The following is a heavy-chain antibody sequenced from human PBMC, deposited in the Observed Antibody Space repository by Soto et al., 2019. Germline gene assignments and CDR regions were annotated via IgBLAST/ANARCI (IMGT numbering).Heavy chain of an antibody. CDR2: ISYSGTT. CDR1: GGSISSGNYY. Sequence: QVQLQESGPGLVKPSQTLSLTCTVSGGSISSGNYYWSWIRQPPGKGLEWIGFISYSGTTHYSASFRSRVSISVDTSKNHFSLDLSSVTAADTAVYYCATMGTPVTGLYYFDYWGQGTLVTVSS. J-gene: IGHJ4*02. V-gene: IGHV4-30-4*01. CDR3: ATMGTPVTGLYYFDY. D-gene: IGHD4-17*01.